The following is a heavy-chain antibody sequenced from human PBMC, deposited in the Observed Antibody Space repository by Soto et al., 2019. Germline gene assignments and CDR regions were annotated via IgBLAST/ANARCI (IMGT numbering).Heavy chain of an antibody. D-gene: IGHD3-3*02. CDR1: GGTFSTSA. J-gene: IGHJ6*02. Sequence: QIQLMQSGAEVKKPGSSVTVSCTASGGTFSTSAISWVRQAPGEGLEWVGGIMPVFATPDYAQKFQGRVTITADESTTTAYLELTSLTTDDTAVYYCARDKDRQQLGGNYYYILDVWGQGTAITVSS. V-gene: IGHV1-69*12. CDR2: IMPVFATP. CDR3: ARDKDRQQLGGNYYYILDV.